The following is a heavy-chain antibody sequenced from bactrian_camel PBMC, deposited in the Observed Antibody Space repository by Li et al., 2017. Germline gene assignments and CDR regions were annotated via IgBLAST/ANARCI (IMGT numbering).Heavy chain of an antibody. J-gene: IGHJ4*01. V-gene: IGHV3-2*01. CDR3: ASTGSRAY. CDR2: LYSSSSST. Sequence: QVQLVESGGGSVQAGGSLRLSRVASGSGYRTNYMAWFRQAPGKGLERVSSLYSSSSSTYYADTVKGRFAISRDNANNTAYLQMHSLKSEDTARYYCASTGSRAYWGQGTQVTVS. CDR1: GSGYRTNY. D-gene: IGHD6*01.